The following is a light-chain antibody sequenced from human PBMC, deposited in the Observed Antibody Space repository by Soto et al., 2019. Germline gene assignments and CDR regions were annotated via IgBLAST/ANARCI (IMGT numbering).Light chain of an antibody. CDR3: QQGYTTPGT. Sequence: IQMTHSPSSLSAAVGDRVTITCRASQSVSAFLNWYQQKPGKAPKLLIYAASSLESGVPSRFSGSGSGTDFTLTISTLQPEDFATYYCQQGYTTPGTFGQGTKVDI. J-gene: IGKJ1*01. CDR2: AAS. V-gene: IGKV1-39*01. CDR1: QSVSAF.